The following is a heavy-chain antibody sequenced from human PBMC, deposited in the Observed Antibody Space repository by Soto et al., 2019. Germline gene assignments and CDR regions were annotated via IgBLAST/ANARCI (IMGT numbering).Heavy chain of an antibody. CDR2: ISGSGGST. J-gene: IGHJ3*02. CDR3: ARAGYDHIWGSYNTFDI. D-gene: IGHD3-16*01. CDR1: GFTFSSYA. Sequence: GGSLRLSCAASGFTFSSYAMSWVRQAPGKGLEWVSAISGSGGSTYYADSVKGRFTISREDAKNSLYLQMSRLRAGDTAVYYCARAGYDHIWGSYNTFDIWGQGTMVTVSS. V-gene: IGHV3-23*01.